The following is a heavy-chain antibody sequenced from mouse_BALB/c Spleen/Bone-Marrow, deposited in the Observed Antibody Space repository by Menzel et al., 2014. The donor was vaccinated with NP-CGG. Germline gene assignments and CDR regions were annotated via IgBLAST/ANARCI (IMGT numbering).Heavy chain of an antibody. J-gene: IGHJ4*01. V-gene: IGHV1-54*03. Sequence: LVESGAELVRPGTSVKVSCKASGYAFSNYLIERVKQRPGQGFEWIGVINPGSGGTNYNEKFKEKTTMTAEKSSSTAFMQLSSLATDDAAVYFCGREVRRNYAMDYWGQGTSVTVSS. CDR2: INPGSGGT. CDR1: GYAFSNYL. CDR3: GREVRRNYAMDY.